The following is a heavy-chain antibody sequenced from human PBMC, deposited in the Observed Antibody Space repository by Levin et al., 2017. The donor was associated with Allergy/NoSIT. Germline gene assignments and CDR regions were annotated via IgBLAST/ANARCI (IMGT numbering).Heavy chain of an antibody. V-gene: IGHV4-59*01. CDR1: GGSISPYY. CDR3: ARGGLLLWFGEPEYFFDY. Sequence: SETLSLTCTVSGGSISPYYWSWIRQPPGKGLEWIGYIHYRGSTNYDPSLKSRVTMSADMSKNQISLNLVSVTAADTAVYYCARGGLLLWFGEPEYFFDYWGQGTLVTVSS. J-gene: IGHJ4*02. CDR2: IHYRGST. D-gene: IGHD3-10*01.